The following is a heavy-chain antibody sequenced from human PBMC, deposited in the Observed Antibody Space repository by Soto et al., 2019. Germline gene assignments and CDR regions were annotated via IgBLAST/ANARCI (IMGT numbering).Heavy chain of an antibody. CDR2: VTTDTI. D-gene: IGHD2-8*01. V-gene: IGHV3-11*01. J-gene: IGHJ4*02. CDR3: ARDRMVFNY. CDR1: GFTFSDYF. Sequence: QVQLVESGGGLVKAGESLTLSCAASGFTFSDYFMTWIRQAPGKGLEWVSYVTTDTIHYADAVKGRFTLSRDSAKNSLYLQMNNLRAEDTGVYYCARDRMVFNYWGQGALVTVSS.